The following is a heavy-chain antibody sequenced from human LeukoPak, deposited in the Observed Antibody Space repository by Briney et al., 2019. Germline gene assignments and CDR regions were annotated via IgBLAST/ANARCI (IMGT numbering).Heavy chain of an antibody. Sequence: SETLSLTCTVSGGSISSYYWSWIRQPPGKGLEWIGYIYYSGSTNYNPSLKSRVTISVDTSKNQFSLKLSSVTAADTAVYYCARHAGGISATGTRPFDYWGQGTLVTVSS. D-gene: IGHD6-13*01. CDR3: ARHAGGISATGTRPFDY. V-gene: IGHV4-59*08. CDR1: GGSISSYY. CDR2: IYYSGST. J-gene: IGHJ4*02.